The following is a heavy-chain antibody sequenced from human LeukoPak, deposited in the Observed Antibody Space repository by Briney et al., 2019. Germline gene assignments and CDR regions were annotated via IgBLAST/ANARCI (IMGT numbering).Heavy chain of an antibody. V-gene: IGHV3-11*01. CDR2: ITNGGSTI. Sequence: KPGGSLRLSCAASGFTFSDYNMNWVRQAPGKGLEGVSYITNGGSTIHHADSVKGRFTISSDNAKKTLYLQMNSLRAEDTAVYYCARSIGLTGGGVDVWGQGTTVTVSS. CDR3: ARSIGLTGGGVDV. D-gene: IGHD3-9*01. J-gene: IGHJ6*02. CDR1: GFTFSDYN.